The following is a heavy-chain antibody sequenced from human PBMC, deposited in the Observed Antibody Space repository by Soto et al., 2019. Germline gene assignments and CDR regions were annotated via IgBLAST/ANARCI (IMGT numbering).Heavy chain of an antibody. CDR2: IYYSGST. V-gene: IGHV4-30-4*01. D-gene: IGHD3-10*01. CDR1: GGSISSGDYY. J-gene: IGHJ3*02. CDR3: ARASEGRGFAFDI. Sequence: QVQLQESGPGLVKPSQTLSLTCTVSGGSISSGDYYWSWIRQPPGKGLEWIGYIYYSGSTYYNPSLQSRVTIPVDTSKNQFSLKLSSVTAADTAVYYCARASEGRGFAFDIWGQGTMVTVST.